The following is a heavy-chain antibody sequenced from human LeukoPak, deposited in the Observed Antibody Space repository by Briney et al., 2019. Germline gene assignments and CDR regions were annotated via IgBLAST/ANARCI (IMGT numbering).Heavy chain of an antibody. Sequence: ASVKVSCKASGGTFSSYAISWVRQAPGQGLEWMGRIIPILGIANYAQKFQGRVTITADKSTSTAYMELSSLRSEDTAVYYCARDYGRPQYGMDVWGQGTTVTVSS. J-gene: IGHJ6*02. CDR1: GGTFSSYA. V-gene: IGHV1-69*04. CDR3: ARDYGRPQYGMDV. CDR2: IIPILGIA. D-gene: IGHD4-17*01.